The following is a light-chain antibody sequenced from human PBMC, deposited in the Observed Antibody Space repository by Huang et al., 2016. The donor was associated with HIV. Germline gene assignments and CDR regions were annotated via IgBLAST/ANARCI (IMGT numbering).Light chain of an antibody. V-gene: IGKV1-5*03. CDR1: QGISSW. Sequence: DIQMTQSPSTLSASVGDRVTITCRASQGISSWLAWYQQKPGKAPRLLIYKSSTLESGVPSRFSGSGSGTEFTLTISSLQPDDFATYYCQQYNHRRTFGQGTKVEIK. CDR3: QQYNHRRT. J-gene: IGKJ1*01. CDR2: KSS.